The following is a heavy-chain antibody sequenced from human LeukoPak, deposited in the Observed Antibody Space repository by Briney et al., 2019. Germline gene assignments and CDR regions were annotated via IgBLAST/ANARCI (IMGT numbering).Heavy chain of an antibody. CDR3: ARDLAAAGTIDP. V-gene: IGHV4-59*01. CDR2: IYYSGST. J-gene: IGHJ5*02. Sequence: SETLSLTCAVYGGSFSGYYWSWIRQPPGKGLEWIGYIYYSGSTNYNPSLKSRATISEDTSKNQFSLKLSSVTAADTAVYYCARDLAAAGTIDPWGQGTLVTVSS. CDR1: GGSFSGYY. D-gene: IGHD6-13*01.